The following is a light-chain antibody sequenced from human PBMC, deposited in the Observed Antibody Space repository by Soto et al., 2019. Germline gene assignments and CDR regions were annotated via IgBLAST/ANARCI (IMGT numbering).Light chain of an antibody. J-gene: IGLJ3*02. CDR1: SSDVGEYDY. Sequence: QSVLTQPRSVSGSPGQSVTISCTGTSSDVGEYDYVSWYQHHPGKAPKLMIYDVSQRPSGVPDRFSGSKSGSTASLTISGLQAEDEVDYSCCSYAGSRVFGGGTKLTVL. CDR3: CSYAGSRV. CDR2: DVS. V-gene: IGLV2-11*01.